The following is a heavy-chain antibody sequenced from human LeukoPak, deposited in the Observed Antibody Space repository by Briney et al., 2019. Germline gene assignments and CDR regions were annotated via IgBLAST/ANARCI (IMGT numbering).Heavy chain of an antibody. D-gene: IGHD3-10*01. J-gene: IGHJ6*03. CDR1: GYTFTSYG. Sequence: ASVKVSCKASGYTFTSYGISWVRQAPGQGLEWRGWISAYNGKTNYAQKLQGRVTMTTDTSTSTAYMELRSLRSDDTAVYYCARVDYGSGSYSRYYYYYMDVWGKGTTVTVSS. CDR2: ISAYNGKT. CDR3: ARVDYGSGSYSRYYYYYMDV. V-gene: IGHV1-18*01.